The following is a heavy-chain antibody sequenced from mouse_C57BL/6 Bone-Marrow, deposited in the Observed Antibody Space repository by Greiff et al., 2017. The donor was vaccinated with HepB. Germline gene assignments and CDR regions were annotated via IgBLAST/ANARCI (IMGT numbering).Heavy chain of an antibody. D-gene: IGHD2-3*01. V-gene: IGHV3-6*01. CDR1: GYSITSGYY. Sequence: ESGPGLVKPSQSLSLTCSVTGYSITSGYYWNWIRQFPGNKLEWMGYISYDGSNNYNPSLKNRISITRDTSKNQFFLKLNSVTTEDTATYYCARADGYYVFAYWGQGTLVTVSA. J-gene: IGHJ3*01. CDR2: ISYDGSN. CDR3: ARADGYYVFAY.